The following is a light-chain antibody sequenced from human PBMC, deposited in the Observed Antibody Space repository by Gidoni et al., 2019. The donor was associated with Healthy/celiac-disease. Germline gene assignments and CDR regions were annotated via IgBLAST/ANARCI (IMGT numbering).Light chain of an antibody. J-gene: IGKJ4*01. CDR1: QSVSSN. Sequence: VMTQPPATLSVSPGERATLSCRASQSVSSNLAWYQQKPGQAPRLLIYGASTRATGIPARFSGSGSGTEFTLTISSLQSEDFAVYYCQQYNNWPPLTFGGGTKVEIK. V-gene: IGKV3-15*01. CDR3: QQYNNWPPLT. CDR2: GAS.